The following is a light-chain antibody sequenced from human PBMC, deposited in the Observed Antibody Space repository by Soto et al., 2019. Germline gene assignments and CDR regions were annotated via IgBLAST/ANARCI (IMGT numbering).Light chain of an antibody. J-gene: IGKJ1*01. CDR3: QQYNNWPQT. Sequence: EIVMTQSPATLSVSPGERATLSCRASQSVSSNLAWYQQKPGQAPRLLIYGVSTRATGIAARFSGNGSGTEFTLTISSLQSEDFAVYYCQQYNNWPQTFGQGTKVEIK. CDR1: QSVSSN. CDR2: GVS. V-gene: IGKV3-15*01.